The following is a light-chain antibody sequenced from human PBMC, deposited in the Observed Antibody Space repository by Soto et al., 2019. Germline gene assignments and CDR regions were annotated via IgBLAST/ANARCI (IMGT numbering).Light chain of an antibody. V-gene: IGKV1-27*01. CDR1: QGISNC. Sequence: DIQMTQSPSSLSASVGDRVTITCRASQGISNCLAWYQQKPGKVPKLLIYAASTWQSGVPSRFSSSGSGTDFTLTISSLQPEDVATYYCQKHNSAPFTFGPGTKVDIK. CDR3: QKHNSAPFT. J-gene: IGKJ3*01. CDR2: AAS.